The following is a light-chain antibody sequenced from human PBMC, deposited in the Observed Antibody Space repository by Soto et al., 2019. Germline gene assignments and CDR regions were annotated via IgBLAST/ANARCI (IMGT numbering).Light chain of an antibody. CDR3: QQSYRTPLT. CDR1: QSISSY. Sequence: DIQMTQSPSSLSASEGDGVTITCRASQSISSYLSWYQKKPGKAPKLLIYGASSLPSGVPSRFSDNGFGTDFTLSISSLQPEDFATYYCQQSYRTPLTFGGGTKVEIK. J-gene: IGKJ4*01. CDR2: GAS. V-gene: IGKV1-39*01.